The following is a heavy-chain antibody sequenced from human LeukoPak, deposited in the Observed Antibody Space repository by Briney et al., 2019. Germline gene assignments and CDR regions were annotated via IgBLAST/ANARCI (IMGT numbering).Heavy chain of an antibody. V-gene: IGHV1-69*05. CDR3: PRLRPPHFSLTFGREKQLVFDR. D-gene: IGHD6-13*01. J-gene: IGHJ5*02. CDR2: IIPILGTE. CDR1: GCTFSSYA. Sequence: ASVKVSCKASGCTFSSYAISWVRQAPGQGLEWVGGIIPILGTENYVHKFKGRVTITTDEATSTAYMELSRLRYEDTAVYYCPRLRPPHFSLTFGREKQLVFDRWGQGTLVTVSS.